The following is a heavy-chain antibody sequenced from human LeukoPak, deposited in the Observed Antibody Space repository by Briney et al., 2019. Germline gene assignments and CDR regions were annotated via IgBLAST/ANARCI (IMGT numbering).Heavy chain of an antibody. CDR1: GGSISSSSYY. CDR3: ASLYGLGSYFDY. J-gene: IGHJ4*02. CDR2: IYYSGST. V-gene: IGHV4-39*01. Sequence: SETLSLTCSVSGGSISSSSYYWGWIRQPPGKGLKWIGSIYYSGSTYYNPSLKSRVTISVGMSKNQFSLKVTSVTAADPAVYYCASLYGLGSYFDYWGQGTLVTVSS. D-gene: IGHD3-10*01.